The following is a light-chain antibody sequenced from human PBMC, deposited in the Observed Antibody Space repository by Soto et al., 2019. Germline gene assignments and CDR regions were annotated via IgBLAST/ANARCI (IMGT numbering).Light chain of an antibody. CDR2: DVN. CDR3: ASYTRHTTLI. V-gene: IGLV2-14*01. Sequence: QSALTQPASVSGSPGQSITISCTGSSSDIGAYNYVSWYRQVPGKAPKLMINDVNNRPSGVSSRFSGSKSGNTASLTISGLQAEDEADYYCASYTRHTTLIFGGGTKLTVL. J-gene: IGLJ2*01. CDR1: SSDIGAYNY.